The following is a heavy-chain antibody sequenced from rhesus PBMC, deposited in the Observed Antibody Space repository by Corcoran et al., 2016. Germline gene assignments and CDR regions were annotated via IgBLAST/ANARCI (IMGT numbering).Heavy chain of an antibody. CDR2: IYGSSGST. Sequence: QVQLQESGPGLVKPSETLSLTCAVSGGSISSNYWSWIRQPPGKGLEWIGYIYGSSGSTYYNPSLKSRGPISTDPSKNQFSLKLSSVTAADTAVYYCARDPPYCTGSGCYPSGAFDFWGQGLRVTVSS. CDR3: ARDPPYCTGSGCYPSGAFDF. J-gene: IGHJ3*01. CDR1: GGSISSNY. V-gene: IGHV4-160*01. D-gene: IGHD2-21*01.